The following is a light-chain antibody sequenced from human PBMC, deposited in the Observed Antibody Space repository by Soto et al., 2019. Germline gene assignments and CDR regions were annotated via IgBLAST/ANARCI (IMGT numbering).Light chain of an antibody. CDR1: QSVSSSY. J-gene: IGKJ2*01. V-gene: IGKV3-20*01. Sequence: EIVLTQSPGTLSSSAGERATLSCRASQSVSSSYLGWYQQKPGQAPRHLIYGASSRATGIPDRFSGSGSGTDFTLTISRLEPEDFAVYYCQQYGTSPPYIFGQGTKLEIK. CDR3: QQYGTSPPYI. CDR2: GAS.